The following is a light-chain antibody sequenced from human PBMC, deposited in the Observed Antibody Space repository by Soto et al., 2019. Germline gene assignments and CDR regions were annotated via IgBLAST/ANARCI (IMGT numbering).Light chain of an antibody. J-gene: IGKJ2*01. V-gene: IGKV3-11*01. Sequence: EIVLTQSPATLSLSPGERATLSCRASQSVSNYLAWYQQKPGQAPRLLIYGASNRATGIPARFTGSGSGTDFTLTISSLEPEDFAVYYCPHRGEWARTFGQGTKLEIK. CDR1: QSVSNY. CDR3: PHRGEWART. CDR2: GAS.